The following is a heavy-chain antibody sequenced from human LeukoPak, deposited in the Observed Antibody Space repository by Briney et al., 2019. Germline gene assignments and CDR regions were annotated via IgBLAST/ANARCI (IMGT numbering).Heavy chain of an antibody. CDR3: ARARERRGYCSGGNCYNYFDY. CDR1: GYNFTGFY. CDR2: INPNSGGT. V-gene: IGHV1-2*02. J-gene: IGHJ4*02. D-gene: IGHD2-15*01. Sequence: ASVTVSCKASGYNFTGFYMHWVRQAPGQGLEWMGWINPNSGGTNYDQKFKGRFTITRDTSISTAYMELSRLRSDDTAVYYCARARERRGYCSGGNCYNYFDYWGQGTLVTVSS.